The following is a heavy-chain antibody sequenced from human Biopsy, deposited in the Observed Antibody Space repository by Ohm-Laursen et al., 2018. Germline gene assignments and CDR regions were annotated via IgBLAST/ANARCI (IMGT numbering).Heavy chain of an antibody. CDR1: GYTFTGYY. D-gene: IGHD1-26*01. V-gene: IGHV1-2*02. Sequence: ASVKVSCKASGYTFTGYYMHWVRQAPGQGLEWMGWINPNSGGTNYAQKFQGRVTMTRDTSISTAYMELSRLRSDDTAVCYCATITRGATRFPFDYWGQGTLVTVSS. CDR3: ATITRGATRFPFDY. J-gene: IGHJ4*02. CDR2: INPNSGGT.